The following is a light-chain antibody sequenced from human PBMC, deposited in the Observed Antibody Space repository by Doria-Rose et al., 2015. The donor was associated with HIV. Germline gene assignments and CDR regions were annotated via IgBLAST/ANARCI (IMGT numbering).Light chain of an antibody. Sequence: EIVLTQSPGTLSLSPGARATLSCRASQTILSKYFCWYQQELGHAPRLLIYGASSRATGIPDRFSGSGSGTDFTLTISRLEPEDFAVYYCQQYGSLSAITFGQGTRLEIK. J-gene: IGKJ5*01. V-gene: IGKV3-20*01. CDR3: QQYGSLSAIT. CDR1: QTILSKY. CDR2: GAS.